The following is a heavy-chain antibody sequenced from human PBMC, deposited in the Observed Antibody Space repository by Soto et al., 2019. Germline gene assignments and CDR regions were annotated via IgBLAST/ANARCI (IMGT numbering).Heavy chain of an antibody. Sequence: SETLSLTCTVSGGSISSGGYYWSWIRQHPGKGLEWIGYIYYSGSTYYNPSLKSRVTISVDTSKNQFSLKLSSVTAADTAVYYCARSGGAFYMPTVTTMEFDYWGQGTLVTVSS. CDR2: IYYSGST. CDR3: ARSGGAFYMPTVTTMEFDY. CDR1: GGSISSGGYY. V-gene: IGHV4-31*03. D-gene: IGHD4-17*01. J-gene: IGHJ4*02.